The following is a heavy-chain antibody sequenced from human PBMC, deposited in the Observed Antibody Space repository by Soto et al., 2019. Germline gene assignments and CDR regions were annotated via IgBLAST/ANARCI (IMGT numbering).Heavy chain of an antibody. CDR3: ARTVGRAAAGTWVFYFDY. Sequence: SLRLSCAASGFTFSSYSMNCVRQAPGKGLEWVSSISSSSSYIYYADSVKGRFTISRDNAKNSLYLQMNSLRAEDTAVYYCARTVGRAAAGTWVFYFDYWGQGTLVTVSS. D-gene: IGHD6-13*01. CDR2: ISSSSSYI. CDR1: GFTFSSYS. V-gene: IGHV3-21*01. J-gene: IGHJ4*02.